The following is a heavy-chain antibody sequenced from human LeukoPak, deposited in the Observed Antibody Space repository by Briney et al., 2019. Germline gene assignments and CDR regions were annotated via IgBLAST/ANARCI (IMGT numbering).Heavy chain of an antibody. V-gene: IGHV1-2*02. CDR2: INPLGVT. CDR1: GSTFTNYY. D-gene: IGHD1-26*01. CDR3: ARVEAASWDNALDM. J-gene: IGHJ3*02. Sequence: ASVTLSFTASGSTFTNYYIHWVREAPGQGPESMGFINPLGVTNYVQKSQGSVTMTRDTSTAYMGLSSLRSGDTGVYYCARVEAASWDNALDMWGQGTMVTVSS.